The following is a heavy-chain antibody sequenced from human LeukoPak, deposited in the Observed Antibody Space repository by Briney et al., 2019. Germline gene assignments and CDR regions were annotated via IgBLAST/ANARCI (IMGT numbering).Heavy chain of an antibody. D-gene: IGHD2-2*02. Sequence: PGGSLRLSCAASGFTFSSYEMNWVRQAPGKGLEWVSYISSSGSNIYYADSVKGRLTISRDNAKNSLYLQMNSLRDEDTAVYYCARDGCSTSCYMNYYGMDVWGQGTTVTVSS. J-gene: IGHJ6*02. CDR2: ISSSGSNI. CDR1: GFTFSSYE. V-gene: IGHV3-48*03. CDR3: ARDGCSTSCYMNYYGMDV.